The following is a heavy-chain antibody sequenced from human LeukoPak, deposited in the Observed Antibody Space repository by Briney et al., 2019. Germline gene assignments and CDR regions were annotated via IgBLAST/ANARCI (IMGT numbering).Heavy chain of an antibody. D-gene: IGHD3-10*01. J-gene: IGHJ4*02. V-gene: IGHV4-39*01. CDR2: IYHSRST. CDR1: GGSISTSSYY. CDR3: ARHRWMEVYGSGSYYVDY. Sequence: SETLSLTCTVSGGSISTSSYYWGWIRQPPGKGLEWIGSIYHSRSTYYNASLKSRATISADTSKNQFSLKLSSVTAADTAVYYCARHRWMEVYGSGSYYVDYWGQGTLVTVPS.